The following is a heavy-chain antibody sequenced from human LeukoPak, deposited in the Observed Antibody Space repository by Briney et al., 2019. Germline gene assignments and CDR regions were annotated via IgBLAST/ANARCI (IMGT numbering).Heavy chain of an antibody. CDR2: ISAYNGNT. Sequence: ASVKVSCKASGYTFTGYYMHWVRQAPGQGLEWMGWISAYNGNTNYAQKLQGRVTMTTDTSTSTAYMELRSLRSDDTAVYYYARTIYSYGPGGYWGQGTLVTVSS. V-gene: IGHV1-18*04. J-gene: IGHJ4*02. CDR1: GYTFTGYY. CDR3: ARTIYSYGPGGY. D-gene: IGHD5-18*01.